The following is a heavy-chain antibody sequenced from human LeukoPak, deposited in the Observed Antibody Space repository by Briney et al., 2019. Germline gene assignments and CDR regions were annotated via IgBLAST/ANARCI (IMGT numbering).Heavy chain of an antibody. CDR3: ARDRGYCSGGSCYPTRFHY. CDR1: GFAVSSNY. CDR2: IYSGGNT. Sequence: GGSLRLSCAASGFAVSSNYMSWVRQAPGKGLEWVSIIYSGGNTYYADSVKGRFTISRDNSKNTVYLQMNSLRAEDTAVYYCARDRGYCSGGSCYPTRFHYWGQGTLVTVSS. V-gene: IGHV3-53*01. D-gene: IGHD2-15*01. J-gene: IGHJ4*02.